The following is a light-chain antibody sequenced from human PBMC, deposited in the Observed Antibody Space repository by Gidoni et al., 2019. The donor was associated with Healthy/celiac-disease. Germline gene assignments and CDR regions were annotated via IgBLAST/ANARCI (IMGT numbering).Light chain of an antibody. CDR2: YAS. V-gene: IGKV1-5*03. Sequence: DIQLIQSPSTLSASVGDRVTITCRASQSISSWLAWYQQKPGKAPKLLIYYASSLESGVPSRFSGSGSGTEFTLTISSLQPDDFATYYCQQYNSNSGTFGQGTKVEIK. J-gene: IGKJ1*01. CDR1: QSISSW. CDR3: QQYNSNSGT.